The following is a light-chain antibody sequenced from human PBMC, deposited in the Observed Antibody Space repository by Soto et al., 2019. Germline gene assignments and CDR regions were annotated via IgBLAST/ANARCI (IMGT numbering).Light chain of an antibody. Sequence: DLQMTHSPSPLSASVGDKVNITCRASHSISSWLAWYQQKPGKAPKLLIYDASSLESGVPSRFSGSGSGTEFTLTISSLQPDDFATYYCQQYNSYSGTFGQGTKVDIK. J-gene: IGKJ1*01. CDR3: QQYNSYSGT. CDR1: HSISSW. CDR2: DAS. V-gene: IGKV1-5*01.